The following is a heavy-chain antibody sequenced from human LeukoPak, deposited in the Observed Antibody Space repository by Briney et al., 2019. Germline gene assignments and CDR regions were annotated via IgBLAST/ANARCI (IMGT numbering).Heavy chain of an antibody. D-gene: IGHD6-19*01. CDR3: ARARIAVAGYFDY. V-gene: IGHV3-30*04. J-gene: IGHJ4*02. CDR2: ISYDGSNK. CDR1: GFTFSSYA. Sequence: PGRSLRLSCAASGFTFSSYAMHWVRQAPGKGLEWVAVISYDGSNKYYADSVKGRFTISRNNSKSTLYLQMNSLRAEDTAVYYCARARIAVAGYFDYWGQGTLVTVSS.